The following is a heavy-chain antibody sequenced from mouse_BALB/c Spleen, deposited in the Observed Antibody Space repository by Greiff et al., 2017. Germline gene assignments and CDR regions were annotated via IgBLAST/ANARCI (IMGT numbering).Heavy chain of an antibody. J-gene: IGHJ4*01. D-gene: IGHD1-2*01. V-gene: IGHV14-3*02. CDR1: GFNIKDTY. CDR3: GIHYDGYDAMDY. Sequence: EVQLQQSGAELVKPGASVKLSCTASGFNIKDTYMHWVKQRPEQGLEWIGRIDPANGNTKYDPKFQGKATITADTSSNTAYLQLSSLTSEDTAVYYCGIHYDGYDAMDYWGQGTSVTVS. CDR2: IDPANGNT.